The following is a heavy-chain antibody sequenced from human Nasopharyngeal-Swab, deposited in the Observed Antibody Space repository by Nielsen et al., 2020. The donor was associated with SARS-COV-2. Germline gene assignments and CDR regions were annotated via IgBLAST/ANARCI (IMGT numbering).Heavy chain of an antibody. CDR3: ARDTGGPLSPSDAFDI. CDR2: IIPIFGTA. Sequence: SVKVSCKASGGTFSSYAISWVRQAPGQGLEWMGGIIPIFGTANYAQKFQGRVTITADESTSTAYMELSSLRSEDMAVYYCARDTGGPLSPSDAFDIWGQGTMVTVSS. CDR1: GGTFSSYA. V-gene: IGHV1-69*13. J-gene: IGHJ3*02. D-gene: IGHD3-16*01.